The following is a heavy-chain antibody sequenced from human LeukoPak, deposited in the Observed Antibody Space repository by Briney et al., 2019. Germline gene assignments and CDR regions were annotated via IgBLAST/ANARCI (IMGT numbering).Heavy chain of an antibody. V-gene: IGHV3-33*01. CDR3: ARPLFAGSSAYYGMDV. CDR2: VWYDGSIK. D-gene: IGHD2-21*01. J-gene: IGHJ6*02. Sequence: PGGSLRLSCAASGFNFTTYGMHWVRQSPGKGLEWVALVWYDGSIKYYADSVKGRFTISRDNSKNTLFLQMSSLRAEDTAVYYCARPLFAGSSAYYGMDVWGQGTAVTVSS. CDR1: GFNFTTYG.